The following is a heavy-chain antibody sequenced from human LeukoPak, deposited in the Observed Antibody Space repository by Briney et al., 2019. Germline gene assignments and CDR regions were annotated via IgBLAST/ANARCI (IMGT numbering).Heavy chain of an antibody. CDR3: ARDKNDYYYYYMDV. CDR2: IYYSGST. Sequence: SETLSLTCTISGGSLSNLYWSWIRQSPGKGLEWIGYIYYSGSTNYNPSLKSRVTISVDTSKNQFSLKLSSVTAADTAVYYCARDKNDYYYYYMDVWGKGTTVTISS. CDR1: GGSLSNLY. J-gene: IGHJ6*03. V-gene: IGHV4-59*01. D-gene: IGHD1-1*01.